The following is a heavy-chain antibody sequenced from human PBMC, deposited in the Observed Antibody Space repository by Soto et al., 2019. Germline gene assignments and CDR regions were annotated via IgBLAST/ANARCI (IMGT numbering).Heavy chain of an antibody. Sequence: SETLSLTWTVAGGTIIGVGDYRIWISQHTGKGLERIGYIYYSGSTYNNPSLQSRATISVDTSKNHFPLKLSSVTAWYTVVYYCASGVFLWGQGTLVTVSS. V-gene: IGHV4-31*02. J-gene: IGHJ4*02. CDR3: ASGVFL. CDR1: GGTIIGVGDY. CDR2: IYYSGST. D-gene: IGHD2-8*01.